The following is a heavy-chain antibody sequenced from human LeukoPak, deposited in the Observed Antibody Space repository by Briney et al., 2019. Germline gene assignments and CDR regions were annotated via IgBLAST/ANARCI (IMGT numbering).Heavy chain of an antibody. Sequence: PGGSLRLSCAASGFTVSSNYMSWVRRAPGKGLEWVSVIYSGGSTYYADSVKGRFTISRDNSKNTLYLQMNSLRAEDTAAYYCARDPLSSQKDAFDIWGQGTVVTVSS. CDR2: IYSGGST. D-gene: IGHD2/OR15-2a*01. J-gene: IGHJ3*02. CDR1: GFTVSSNY. V-gene: IGHV3-66*02. CDR3: ARDPLSSQKDAFDI.